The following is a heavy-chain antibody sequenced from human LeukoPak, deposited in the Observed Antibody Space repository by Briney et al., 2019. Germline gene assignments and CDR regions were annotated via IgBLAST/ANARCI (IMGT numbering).Heavy chain of an antibody. CDR2: AYHGGKT. D-gene: IGHD6-25*01. CDR1: GYSITGGYY. CDR3: ARLEGGYSFDY. Sequence: SETLSLTCAVSGYSITGGYYWGWIRQPPGKGLEWIGSAYHGGKTYYNPSLKSRVSILIDTSKDQFSLRLTSLTATDPAVYYCARLEGGYSFDYWGRGTLVTVSS. V-gene: IGHV4-38-2*01. J-gene: IGHJ4*02.